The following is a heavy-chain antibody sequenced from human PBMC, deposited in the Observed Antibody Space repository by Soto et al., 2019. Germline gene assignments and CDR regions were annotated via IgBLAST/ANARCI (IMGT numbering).Heavy chain of an antibody. V-gene: IGHV3-21*06. CDR3: ARESEDLTSNFDY. Sequence: PGGSLRLSCAASGFTFTRYSMNWVRQAPGKGLEWVSSISSTTNYIYYGDSMKGRSTISRDNAKNSLYLEVNSLRAEDTAVYYCARESEDLTSNFDYWGQGTLVTVSS. J-gene: IGHJ4*02. CDR1: GFTFTRYS. CDR2: ISSTTNYI.